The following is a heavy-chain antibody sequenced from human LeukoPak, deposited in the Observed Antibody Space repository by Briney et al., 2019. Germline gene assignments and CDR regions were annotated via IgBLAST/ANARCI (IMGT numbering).Heavy chain of an antibody. CDR1: GFTFSSYW. V-gene: IGHV3-7*03. Sequence: GGSLRLSCAASGFTFSSYWMSWVRQAPGKGLEWVANIKQDGSEKYYVDSVKGRFTISRDNRKNLLHLQMNSLRPDDSAVYYCVKDLGSAITSALALDVWGQGTTVTVSS. CDR3: VKDLGSAITSALALDV. CDR2: IKQDGSEK. J-gene: IGHJ6*02. D-gene: IGHD2-15*01.